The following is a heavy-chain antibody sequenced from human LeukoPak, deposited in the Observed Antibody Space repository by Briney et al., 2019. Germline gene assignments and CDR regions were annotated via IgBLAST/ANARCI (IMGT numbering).Heavy chain of an antibody. CDR3: AMRRIGSGSYYNDDY. CDR1: GYSFTSYR. Sequence: GESLKISCKGSGYSFTSYRISWVRQMPGKGLEWMGRIDPSDSYTNYSPSFQGHVTISADKSISTAYLQWSSLRASDTAMYYCAMRRIGSGSYYNDDYWGQGTLVTISS. V-gene: IGHV5-10-1*01. CDR2: IDPSDSYT. D-gene: IGHD3-10*01. J-gene: IGHJ4*02.